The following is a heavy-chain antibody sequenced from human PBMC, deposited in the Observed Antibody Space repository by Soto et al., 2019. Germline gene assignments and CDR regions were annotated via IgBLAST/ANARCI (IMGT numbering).Heavy chain of an antibody. CDR3: AKGRLPMVRGVIAYNWFDP. Sequence: PGGSLRLSCAASGFTFSSYAMSWVRQAPGKGLEWVSAISGSGGSTYYADSVKGRFTISRDNSKNTLYLQMNSLRAEDTAVYYCAKGRLPMVRGVIAYNWFDPWGQGTLVTVSS. D-gene: IGHD3-10*01. CDR2: ISGSGGST. V-gene: IGHV3-23*01. CDR1: GFTFSSYA. J-gene: IGHJ5*02.